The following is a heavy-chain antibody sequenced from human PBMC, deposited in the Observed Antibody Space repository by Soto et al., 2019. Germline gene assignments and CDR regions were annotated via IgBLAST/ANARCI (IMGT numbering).Heavy chain of an antibody. CDR1: GSTFIGYD. J-gene: IGHJ6*02. CDR3: ARVGGGLASLGYYGMDV. V-gene: IGHV1-2*04. Sequence: ASVKVSCKASGSTFIGYDIHWVRQAPGQGLEWMGWLNPTSGGTNYAQRDQGWVTMTRDKSISTAYMELGMLKSDDTAVYYCARVGGGLASLGYYGMDVWGQGTTVTVSS. CDR2: LNPTSGGT. D-gene: IGHD3-16*01.